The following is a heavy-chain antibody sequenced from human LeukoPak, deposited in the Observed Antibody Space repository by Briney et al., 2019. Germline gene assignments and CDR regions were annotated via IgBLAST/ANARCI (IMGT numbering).Heavy chain of an antibody. CDR2: IIPIFGTA. CDR1: GGTFSSYA. J-gene: IGHJ6*02. Sequence: SVKVSCKASGGTFSSYAISWVRQAPGQGLEWMGGIIPIFGTANYAQKFQGRVTITADESTSTAYMELSSLRSEDTAVYYCARNGRGNYYYYGMDVWGQGTTVTVSS. D-gene: IGHD3-10*01. V-gene: IGHV1-69*13. CDR3: ARNGRGNYYYYGMDV.